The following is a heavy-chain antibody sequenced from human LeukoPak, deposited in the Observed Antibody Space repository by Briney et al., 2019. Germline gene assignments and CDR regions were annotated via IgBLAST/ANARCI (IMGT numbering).Heavy chain of an antibody. D-gene: IGHD3-22*01. CDR3: ARDAIDSSGFDFDY. Sequence: GGSLRLSCAAAGFTFSDYYVTWIRQAPGKGLEWISYISTSAGTIYYADSVKGRFTISRDNAKNSLYLQMNSLRAEDTAVYYCARDAIDSSGFDFDYWGQGTLVTVSS. J-gene: IGHJ4*02. CDR2: ISTSAGTI. V-gene: IGHV3-11*01. CDR1: GFTFSDYY.